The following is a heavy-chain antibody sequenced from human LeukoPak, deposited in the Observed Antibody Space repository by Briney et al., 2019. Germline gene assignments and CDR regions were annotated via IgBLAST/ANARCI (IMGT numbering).Heavy chain of an antibody. CDR1: GGSISSFC. CDR2: IYYSGST. D-gene: IGHD3-10*01. J-gene: IGHJ5*02. Sequence: SETLSLTCTVSGGSISSFCWSWIRQPPGKGLEWIGYIYYSGSTNYNPSLKSRVTISVDTSKNQFSLKLSSVTAADTAVYYCARERVQYYYGSGSDWFDPWGQGTLVTVSS. V-gene: IGHV4-59*01. CDR3: ARERVQYYYGSGSDWFDP.